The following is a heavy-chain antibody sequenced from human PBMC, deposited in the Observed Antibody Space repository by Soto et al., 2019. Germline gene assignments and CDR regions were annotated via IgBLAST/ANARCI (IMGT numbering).Heavy chain of an antibody. CDR2: ISAYNGNT. J-gene: IGHJ4*02. CDR3: AREAAGSEYYFDY. V-gene: IGHV1-18*04. CDR1: GYAFTSYG. D-gene: IGHD6-19*01. Sequence: ASVKVSCKASGYAFTSYGISWVRQAPGQGLEWMRSISAYNGNTNYAQKLQGRVTMTTVTSTSTAYMELRSLRSDGTAVYYCAREAAGSEYYFDYWGQGTLVTVSS.